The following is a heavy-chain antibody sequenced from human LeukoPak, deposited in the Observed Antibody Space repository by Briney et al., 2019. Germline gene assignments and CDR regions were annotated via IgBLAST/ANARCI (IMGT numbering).Heavy chain of an antibody. V-gene: IGHV1-8*01. CDR1: GYTFTSYD. J-gene: IGHJ5*02. CDR3: ARTTGYSNYWFDP. D-gene: IGHD4-11*01. Sequence: GASVRVSCKASGYTFTSYDINWVRQATGQGLEWMGWMNPNSGNTGYAQKFQGRVTMTRNTSISTAYMELSSLRSEDTAVYYCARTTGYSNYWFDPWGQGTLVTVSS. CDR2: MNPNSGNT.